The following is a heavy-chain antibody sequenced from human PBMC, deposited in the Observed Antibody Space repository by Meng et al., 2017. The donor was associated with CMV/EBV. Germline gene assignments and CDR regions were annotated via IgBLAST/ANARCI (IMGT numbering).Heavy chain of an antibody. CDR1: GFSIRNYA. CDR3: ARENPYYDFWSGYQGYYYYGMDV. V-gene: IGHV3-21*01. Sequence: GESLKISCAASGFSIRNYAMHWVRQAPGKGLEWVSSISSSSSYIYYADSVKGRFTISRDNAKNSLYLQMNSLRAEDTAVYYCARENPYYDFWSGYQGYYYYGMDVWGQGTTVTVSS. J-gene: IGHJ6*02. CDR2: ISSSSSYI. D-gene: IGHD3-3*01.